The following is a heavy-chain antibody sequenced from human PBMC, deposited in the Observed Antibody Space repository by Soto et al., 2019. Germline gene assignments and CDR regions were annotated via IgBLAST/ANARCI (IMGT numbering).Heavy chain of an antibody. Sequence: QVQLVQSGAEVKKPVASVKVSCKALGNTFTSYYIHWARQAPGQGLEWMGIINPSGSYTSYAQKFEGRVTMTRDTSTSTVYMELSSLRSEDTAVYYCARDIPPDGMDVLGQGTTVTVSS. CDR1: GNTFTSYY. CDR3: ARDIPPDGMDV. J-gene: IGHJ6*02. CDR2: INPSGSYT. V-gene: IGHV1-46*01.